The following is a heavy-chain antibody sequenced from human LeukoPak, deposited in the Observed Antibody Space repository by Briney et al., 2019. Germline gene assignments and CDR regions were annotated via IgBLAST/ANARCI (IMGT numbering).Heavy chain of an antibody. J-gene: IGHJ4*02. V-gene: IGHV5-51*01. D-gene: IGHD3-22*01. CDR1: GYSFTSYW. CDR3: ARLAYDSSGYYYYFDC. Sequence: GESLKISCKGSGYSFTSYWIGWVRQMPGKGLEWMGIIYPGDSDTRYSPSFQGQVTISADKSISTAYLQWSSLKASDTAMYYCARLAYDSSGYYYYFDCWGQGTLVTVSS. CDR2: IYPGDSDT.